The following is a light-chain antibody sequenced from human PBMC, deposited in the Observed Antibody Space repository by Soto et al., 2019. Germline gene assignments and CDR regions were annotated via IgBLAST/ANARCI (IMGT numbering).Light chain of an antibody. V-gene: IGLV2-14*01. Sequence: QSVLTQPASVSGSPGQSITISCTGTSSDVGGYNYVSWYQQHPGKAPKLMIYDVSNRPSGVSNRFSGSKPGNTASLTISGLQAEDEADYYCSSYTSSRTLYVFGTGTKATVL. J-gene: IGLJ1*01. CDR2: DVS. CDR3: SSYTSSRTLYV. CDR1: SSDVGGYNY.